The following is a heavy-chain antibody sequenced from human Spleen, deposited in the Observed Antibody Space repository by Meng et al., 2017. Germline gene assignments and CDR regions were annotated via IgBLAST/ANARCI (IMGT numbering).Heavy chain of an antibody. CDR3: ARGPTTMAHDFDY. V-gene: IGHV4-34*01. D-gene: IGHD4-11*01. J-gene: IGHJ4*02. CDR2: INHSGST. CDR1: GGSFSDYY. Sequence: QGQLQQVGAGLLKPSETLSLTCVVSGGSFSDYYWSLIRQPPGKGLEWIGEINHSGSTNYNPSLESRATISVDTSQNNLSLKLSSVTAADSAVYYCARGPTTMAHDFDYWGQGTLVTVSS.